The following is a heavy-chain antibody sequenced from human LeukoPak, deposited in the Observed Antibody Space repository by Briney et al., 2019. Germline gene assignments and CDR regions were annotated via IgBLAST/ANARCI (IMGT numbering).Heavy chain of an antibody. CDR3: ARDRDVYYYYYMDV. CDR2: IYTSGCT. J-gene: IGHJ6*03. V-gene: IGHV4-4*07. Sequence: SETLSLTCTVSGGSISSYYWSWIRQPAGKGLERVGRIYTSGCTNYNPSLKSRVTMSVDTSKNQFSLKLSSVTAADTAVYYCARDRDVYYYYYMDVWGKGTTVTVSS. D-gene: IGHD5-24*01. CDR1: GGSISSYY.